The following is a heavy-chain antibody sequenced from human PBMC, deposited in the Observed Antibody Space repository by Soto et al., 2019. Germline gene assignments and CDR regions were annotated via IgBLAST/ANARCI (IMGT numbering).Heavy chain of an antibody. D-gene: IGHD3-3*01. J-gene: IGHJ6*02. CDR2: IYWNDDK. Sequence: SGPTLVNPTQTLTLTCTFSGFSLSTSGVGVGWIRQPPGKALEWLALIYWNDDKRYSPSLKSRLTITKDTSKNQVVLTMTNMDPVDTAKYYWAQPGLDFWKGYYRPPYYGKDGWGQGTTVTVSS. CDR1: GFSLSTSGVG. CDR3: AQPGLDFWKGYYRPPYYGKDG. V-gene: IGHV2-5*01.